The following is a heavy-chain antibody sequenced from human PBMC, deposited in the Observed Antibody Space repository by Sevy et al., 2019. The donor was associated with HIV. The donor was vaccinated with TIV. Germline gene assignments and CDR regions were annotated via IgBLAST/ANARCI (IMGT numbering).Heavy chain of an antibody. J-gene: IGHJ6*02. D-gene: IGHD2-2*01. CDR3: ARVYIVVVPAAMEYYYHGIDV. V-gene: IGHV3-7*01. Sequence: GGSLRLSCAASGFTFSSYWMSWVRQAPGKGLEWVANIKQDGSEKYYVDSVKGRFTISRENAKNSLFQQMKSLRAEDMTVYYCARVYIVVVPAAMEYYYHGIDVWAQGTTVTVSS. CDR2: IKQDGSEK. CDR1: GFTFSSYW.